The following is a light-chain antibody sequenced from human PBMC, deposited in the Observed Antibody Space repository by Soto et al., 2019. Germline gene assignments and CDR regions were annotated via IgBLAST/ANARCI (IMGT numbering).Light chain of an antibody. Sequence: DIQMTQSPSSLSASVGDRVTITCRASQTINTYLNWYQQKPGKAPKLLIYAASTLQIVVPSRFSGSVSGTEFTLTISNLQAQDFATYDCQQSYDTPGAFGQGTKLEIK. CDR3: QQSYDTPGA. CDR1: QTINTY. V-gene: IGKV1-39*01. CDR2: AAS. J-gene: IGKJ1*01.